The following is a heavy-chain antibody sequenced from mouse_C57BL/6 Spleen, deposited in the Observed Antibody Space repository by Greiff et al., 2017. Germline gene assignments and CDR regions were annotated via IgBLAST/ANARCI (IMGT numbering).Heavy chain of an antibody. CDR2: INPNNGGT. J-gene: IGHJ2*01. CDR3: ARRFQIYYYGSSSYYFDY. CDR1: GYTFTDYY. V-gene: IGHV1-26*01. Sequence: EVQLQQSGPELVKPGASVKISCKASGYTFTDYYMNWVKQSHGKSLEWIGDINPNNGGTSYNQKFKGKATLTVDKSSSTAYMELRSLTSEDSAVYYCARRFQIYYYGSSSYYFDYWGQGTTLTVSS. D-gene: IGHD1-1*01.